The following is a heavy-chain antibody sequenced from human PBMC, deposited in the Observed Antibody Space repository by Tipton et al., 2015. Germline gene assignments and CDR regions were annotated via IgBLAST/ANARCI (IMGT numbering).Heavy chain of an antibody. J-gene: IGHJ4*02. CDR1: GGSLSGYY. V-gene: IGHV4-59*08. D-gene: IGHD3-9*01. CDR2: MHYTGST. CDR3: ACQDYDSLTRDYQTVDY. Sequence: TLSLTCTVSGGSLSGYYWNWIRQTPGKGLEWIGYMHYTGSTNYNPSLKSRVTISIDTSKNQFSLKLTSVTAADTAVYYCACQDYDSLTRDYQTVDYWGQGTLVTVSS.